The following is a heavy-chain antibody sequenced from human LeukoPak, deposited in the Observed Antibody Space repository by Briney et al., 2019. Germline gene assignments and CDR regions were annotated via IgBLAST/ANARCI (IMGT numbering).Heavy chain of an antibody. CDR2: INHSRGT. V-gene: IGHV4-34*01. D-gene: IGHD1-26*01. J-gene: IGHJ3*02. Sequence: PETLSLTCAVYGGSFSGYYWSWIRQPPGKGLEWIGEINHSRGTNYKPSLKSRVTMSLDTSKNQLSLNLSSVTAADTALYYCARGQGGDAFDIWGQGTMVTVSS. CDR1: GGSFSGYY. CDR3: ARGQGGDAFDI.